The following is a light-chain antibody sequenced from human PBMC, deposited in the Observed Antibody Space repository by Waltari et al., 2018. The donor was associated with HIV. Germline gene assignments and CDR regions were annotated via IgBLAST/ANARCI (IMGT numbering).Light chain of an antibody. V-gene: IGKV1-39*01. CDR2: AAS. J-gene: IGKJ5*01. CDR3: QQSYSIPVT. Sequence: DVQVAQSTYSLSASVGDRRTITCRASQNITNHLNWYLQRPGKPPYILINAASNLISGVPSRFSGSGSGTDFTLTISSLQAEDFVPYYCQQSYSIPVTFGQGTRLE. CDR1: QNITNH.